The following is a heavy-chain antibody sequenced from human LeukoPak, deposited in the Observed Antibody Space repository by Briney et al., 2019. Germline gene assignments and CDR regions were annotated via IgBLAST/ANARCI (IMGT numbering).Heavy chain of an antibody. D-gene: IGHD3-10*01. Sequence: SETLSLTCAVSGYSISSGYHWGWIRQPPGKGLEWIGSIYHTGSTYYNPSLKSRVTISVDTSKNQFSLKLSSVTAADAAVYYCARLNSGSGKYYFDYWGQGTLVTVSS. CDR3: ARLNSGSGKYYFDY. J-gene: IGHJ4*02. CDR2: IYHTGST. V-gene: IGHV4-38-2*01. CDR1: GYSISSGYH.